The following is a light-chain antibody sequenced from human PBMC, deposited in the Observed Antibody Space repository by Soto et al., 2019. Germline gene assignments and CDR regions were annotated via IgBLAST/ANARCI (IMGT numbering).Light chain of an antibody. Sequence: VLIQSPATLSLSPGERATLSCRASQTVSRYLAWFQQKLGQPPRLLIYDASNRATGIPARFSGIGSGTDYTLTNSSLEPEDFAVYYCQQRSTWPLLTFGGGTTVEI. CDR3: QQRSTWPLLT. CDR2: DAS. V-gene: IGKV3-11*01. CDR1: QTVSRY. J-gene: IGKJ4*01.